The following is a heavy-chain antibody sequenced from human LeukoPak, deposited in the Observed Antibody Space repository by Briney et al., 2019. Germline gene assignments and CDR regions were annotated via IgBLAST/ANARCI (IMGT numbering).Heavy chain of an antibody. V-gene: IGHV3-15*01. Sequence: GGSLRLSCAGSGFIFRDVWMSWVRQAPGKGLEWVGRIKSKSDGGTIDYAAPVKGRVTMSRDDSKKTFSLEVNNLKTEDTGVYYCTTDLDYWGQGTLVTVSS. CDR2: IKSKSDGGTI. CDR3: TTDLDY. CDR1: GFIFRDVW. J-gene: IGHJ4*02.